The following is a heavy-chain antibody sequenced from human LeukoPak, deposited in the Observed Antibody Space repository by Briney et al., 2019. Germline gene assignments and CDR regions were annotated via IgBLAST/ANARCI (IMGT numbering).Heavy chain of an antibody. J-gene: IGHJ6*03. Sequence: SETLSLTCTVSGGSISSYYWSWIRQPAGKGLEWIGRIYTSGSTNYNPSLKSRVTMSVDTSKNQFSLKLSSVTAADTAVYYCARDWTLSGPYYYCYMDVWGKGTTVTISS. CDR2: IYTSGST. D-gene: IGHD2-15*01. CDR3: ARDWTLSGPYYYCYMDV. V-gene: IGHV4-4*07. CDR1: GGSISSYY.